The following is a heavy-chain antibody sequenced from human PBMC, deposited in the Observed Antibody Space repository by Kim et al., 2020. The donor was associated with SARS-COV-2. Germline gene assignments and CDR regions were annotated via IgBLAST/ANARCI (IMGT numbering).Heavy chain of an antibody. CDR1: GFTFNDYW. CDR3: ASYKYGLGLY. D-gene: IGHD1-1*01. J-gene: IGHJ4*02. V-gene: IGHV3-7*01. Sequence: GGSLRLSCVASGFTFNDYWMNWVRQAPGKGLEWVANIKKDGSERKYPGSVRGRFTISRDNAKNSVFLQMDSLGAEDTAIYYCASYKYGLGLYWGQGTLVTVSS. CDR2: IKKDGSER.